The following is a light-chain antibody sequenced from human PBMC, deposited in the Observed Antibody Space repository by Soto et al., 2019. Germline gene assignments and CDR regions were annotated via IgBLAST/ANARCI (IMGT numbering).Light chain of an antibody. CDR1: QSVLYSSNNKNY. CDR3: QQYYSTPQT. J-gene: IGKJ1*01. V-gene: IGKV4-1*01. Sequence: DIVMTQSPDSLAVSLGERATINCKSSQSVLYSSNNKNYLGWYQQKQGQPPKLLIYWASTRESGVPDRFSGSGAGTDFTLTISSLQAEDEAVYYCQQYYSTPQTFGQGTKVEIK. CDR2: WAS.